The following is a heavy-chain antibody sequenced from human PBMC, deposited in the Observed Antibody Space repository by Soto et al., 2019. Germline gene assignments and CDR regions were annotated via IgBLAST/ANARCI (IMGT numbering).Heavy chain of an antibody. V-gene: IGHV3-9*01. J-gene: IGHJ5*02. CDR3: AKGTSVWIVNWFDP. CDR2: ISWNSGSI. Sequence: GGSLRLSCAASGFTFDDYAMHWVRQAPGKGLEWVSGISWNSGSIGYADSVKGRFTISRDNAKNSLYLQMNSLRAEDTALYYCAKGTSVWIVNWFDPWGQGTLVTVSS. D-gene: IGHD3-16*01. CDR1: GFTFDDYA.